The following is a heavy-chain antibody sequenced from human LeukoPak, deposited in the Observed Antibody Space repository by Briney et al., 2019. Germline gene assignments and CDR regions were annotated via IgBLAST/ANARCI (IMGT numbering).Heavy chain of an antibody. CDR2: ISSSSSYI. J-gene: IGHJ5*02. CDR1: GFTFSSYS. V-gene: IGHV3-21*01. CDR3: ARSVLRPAWGGPYNWFDP. D-gene: IGHD2-2*01. Sequence: GGSLRLSCAASGFTFSSYSMNWVRQAPGKGLEWVSSISSSSSYIYYADSVKGRFTISRDNAKNSLYLQMNSLRAEDTAVYYCARSVLRPAWGGPYNWFDPWGQGTLVTVSS.